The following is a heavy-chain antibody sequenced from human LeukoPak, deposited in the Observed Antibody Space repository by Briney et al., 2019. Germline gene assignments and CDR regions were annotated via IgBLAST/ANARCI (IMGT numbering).Heavy chain of an antibody. J-gene: IGHJ6*02. CDR2: IIPFLSIA. CDR1: GDTFSSYT. D-gene: IGHD1-20*01. V-gene: IGHV1-69*04. Sequence: SVKVSCKASGDTFSSYTITWVRQAPGQGLEWMGMIIPFLSIANYAQQFQGRVTITADRSTSTAYMELSSLRSEDTAVYYCAREPRYKWMGSETYYYYGMDVWGQGTTVTVSS. CDR3: AREPRYKWMGSETYYYYGMDV.